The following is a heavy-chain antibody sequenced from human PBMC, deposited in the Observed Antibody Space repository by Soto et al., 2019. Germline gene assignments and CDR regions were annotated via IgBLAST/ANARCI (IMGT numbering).Heavy chain of an antibody. Sequence: ASVKVSCKASGYTFHIYGSNWGRQAPGKGLEWMGTINAIGGNTSYAQKFQGRVTMTRDTSTSTVYMELSSLRSEDTAVYYCARDYWTNGVCYREGSDYWGQGTLVTVS. CDR3: ARDYWTNGVCYREGSDY. CDR1: GYTFHIYG. D-gene: IGHD2-8*01. J-gene: IGHJ4*02. V-gene: IGHV1-46*02. CDR2: INAIGGNT.